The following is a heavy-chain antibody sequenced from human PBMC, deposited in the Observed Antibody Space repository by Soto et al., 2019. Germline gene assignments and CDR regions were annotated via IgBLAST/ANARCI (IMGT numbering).Heavy chain of an antibody. CDR2: TYYIGRT. J-gene: IGHJ4*02. D-gene: IGHD2-21*01. CDR3: ARDVVGLTHFDY. CDR1: GDSISTYY. V-gene: IGHV4-59*13. Sequence: QVQLQESGPGLVKPSETLSLACTVSGDSISTYYWNWIRQPLGKGLEWIGYTYYIGRTNYNPSLKSRVTISLDISRNQISLNLNSVTAADTAIYYCARDVVGLTHFDYWGQGILVTVSS.